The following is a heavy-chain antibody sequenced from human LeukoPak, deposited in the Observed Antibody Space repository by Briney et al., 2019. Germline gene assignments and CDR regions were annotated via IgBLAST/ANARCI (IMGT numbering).Heavy chain of an antibody. CDR2: IYSDESTT. Sequence: GGSLRLSCVASGFTFSSYWMHWVRQAPGKGLVWVSRIYSDESTTSYADSVKGRFTISRDNAKNTLYLQMNSLRAEDTAVYYCARSRVGRGYCSSTSCYHDAFDIWGQGTMVTVSS. J-gene: IGHJ3*02. V-gene: IGHV3-74*01. D-gene: IGHD2-2*01. CDR3: ARSRVGRGYCSSTSCYHDAFDI. CDR1: GFTFSSYW.